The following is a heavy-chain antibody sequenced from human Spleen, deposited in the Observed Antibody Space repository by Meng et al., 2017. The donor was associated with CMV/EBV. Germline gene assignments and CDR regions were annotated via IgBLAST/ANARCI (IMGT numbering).Heavy chain of an antibody. CDR2: ISTSGSAI. CDR1: GFTFSGYY. CDR3: AREPAFPYYFDY. Sequence: GESLKISCAASGFTFSGYYMTWFRQAPGKGLEWVSYISTSGSAIYYADSVKGRFTISRDNAKNSLFLQMDSLGADDTAVYYCAREPAFPYYFDYWGQGALVTVSS. V-gene: IGHV3-11*04. D-gene: IGHD2-2*01. J-gene: IGHJ4*02.